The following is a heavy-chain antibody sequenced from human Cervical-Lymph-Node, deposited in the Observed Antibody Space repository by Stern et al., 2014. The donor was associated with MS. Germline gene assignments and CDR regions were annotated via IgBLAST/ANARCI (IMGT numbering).Heavy chain of an antibody. J-gene: IGHJ5*02. CDR2: IIPILGLP. D-gene: IGHD2-15*01. CDR1: GGTFSSSYA. V-gene: IGHV1-69*04. CDR3: ARGVVSNRAAATQHNLFDP. Sequence: QDQLVESGAEVKKPGSSVNVSCKASGGTFSSSYAITWMRQAPGQGLEWMGRIIPILGLPNYAQKFQGSVTITADTSTSPAYMELSSLRSEDTAVYYCARGVVSNRAAATQHNLFDPWGQGTLVTVSS.